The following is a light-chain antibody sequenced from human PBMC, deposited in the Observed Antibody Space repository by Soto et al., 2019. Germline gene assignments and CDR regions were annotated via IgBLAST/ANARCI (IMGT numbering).Light chain of an antibody. J-gene: IGKJ2*01. CDR2: KAS. CDR3: QQYNSFSRT. CDR1: QSISTW. V-gene: IGKV1-5*03. Sequence: DIQMTQSPSTLSASLGDRFTITCRASQSISTWLAWYQQKPGEAPKLLIYKASSLDSGVPSRFSGSGSGTEFTLTISSLQPDDFATYYCQQYNSFSRTFGQGTKVDI.